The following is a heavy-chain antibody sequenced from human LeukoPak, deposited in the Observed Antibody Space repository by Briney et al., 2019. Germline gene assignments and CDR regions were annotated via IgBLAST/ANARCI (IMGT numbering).Heavy chain of an antibody. Sequence: GGSLRLSCAASGFTFSSYEMNWVRQAPGKGLERVSYISSSGNTIYYADSVKGRFTISRDNAKNSAYLQLNSLRVEDTAMYYCARSVEGSFDYWGQGTLVTVSS. D-gene: IGHD6-19*01. CDR2: ISSSGNTI. CDR3: ARSVEGSFDY. J-gene: IGHJ4*02. V-gene: IGHV3-48*03. CDR1: GFTFSSYE.